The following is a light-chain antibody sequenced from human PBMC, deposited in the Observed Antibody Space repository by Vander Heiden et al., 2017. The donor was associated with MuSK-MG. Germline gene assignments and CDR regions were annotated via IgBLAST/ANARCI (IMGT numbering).Light chain of an antibody. CDR2: EVS. V-gene: IGKV2D-29*01. Sequence: DIVMTQTPLSLSVTPGQSASISCKSTQSLLKSDGKTYLYWYVQKAGQPPQLLMYEVSNPFSGVSERFSGSGSGTQFTLKISRVEADDIGIYYCMQSEQSPHTFGQGTKVDI. CDR1: QSLLKSDGKTY. J-gene: IGKJ3*01. CDR3: MQSEQSPHT.